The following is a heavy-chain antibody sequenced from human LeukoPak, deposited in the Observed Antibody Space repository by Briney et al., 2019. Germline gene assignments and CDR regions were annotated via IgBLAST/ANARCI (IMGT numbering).Heavy chain of an antibody. Sequence: GGSLRLSCAASGLTFSRYGMHWVRQAPGKGPDWGSYITSSGGITYYADSVKGRFTVSRDDAKNSLYLQMNSLRAEDTAVYYCAGERNCGGDCYQGSWFDPWGQGTLVTVSS. J-gene: IGHJ5*02. V-gene: IGHV3-48*03. CDR2: ITSSGGIT. CDR3: AGERNCGGDCYQGSWFDP. CDR1: GLTFSRYG. D-gene: IGHD2-21*02.